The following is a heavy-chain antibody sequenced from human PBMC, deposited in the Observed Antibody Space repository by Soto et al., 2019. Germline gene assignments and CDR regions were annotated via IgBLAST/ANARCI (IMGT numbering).Heavy chain of an antibody. D-gene: IGHD1-1*01. V-gene: IGHV3-23*01. CDR1: GFTFSSYG. CDR2: ISGGGDTT. J-gene: IGHJ6*02. Sequence: GGSLRLSCAASGFTFSSYGISWIRLSPGKGLEWVSVISGGGDTTYYTPSVKGRFTISRDDFRNTLYLQMNSLRTEDTAIYYCAKDTNDHHGMDVWGQGTTVTVSS. CDR3: AKDTNDHHGMDV.